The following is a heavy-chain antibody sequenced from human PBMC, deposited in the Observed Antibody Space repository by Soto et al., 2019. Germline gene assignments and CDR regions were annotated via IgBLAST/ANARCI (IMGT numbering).Heavy chain of an antibody. J-gene: IGHJ4*02. V-gene: IGHV3-74*01. Sequence: GGPLRLSCAASGCTFSSYCMHWVSQAPGKGLVWVSRINSDGSSTSYAGSVKGRFTISRDHAKNTLYLQMNSLRAEDTAVYYCARARSASIAAAVMGYWGQGTLVTVSS. CDR3: ARARSASIAAAVMGY. CDR1: GCTFSSYC. D-gene: IGHD6-13*01. CDR2: INSDGSST.